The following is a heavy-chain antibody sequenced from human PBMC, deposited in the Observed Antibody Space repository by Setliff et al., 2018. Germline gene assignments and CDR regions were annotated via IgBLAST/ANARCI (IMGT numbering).Heavy chain of an antibody. Sequence: ASVKVSCKASGGTFSSYAISWVRQAPGQGLEWMGYITPSSGNTGYAPNFQGRVSLTRDASTTTAYMELRGLRSEDAAVYYCVAMAMWGQGTLVTVSS. CDR3: VAMAM. CDR1: GGTFSSYA. CDR2: ITPSSGNT. V-gene: IGHV1-8*02. J-gene: IGHJ4*02.